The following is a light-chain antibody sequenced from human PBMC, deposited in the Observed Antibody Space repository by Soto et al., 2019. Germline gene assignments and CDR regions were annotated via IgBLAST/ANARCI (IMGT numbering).Light chain of an antibody. CDR1: QSISST. Sequence: IVTTQSPATLSVSPAVRFTLSCRASQSISSTSAWYQQKPGQAPRLLIFGASTRATGITARCSGSGCGTEFTLTISSLQSEDFAVYYCHQYYNWPPWTFGQGTKVDIK. CDR2: GAS. V-gene: IGKV3-15*01. J-gene: IGKJ1*01. CDR3: HQYYNWPPWT.